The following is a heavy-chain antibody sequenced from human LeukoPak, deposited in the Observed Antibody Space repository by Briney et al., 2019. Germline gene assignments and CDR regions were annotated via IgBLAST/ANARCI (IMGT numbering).Heavy chain of an antibody. CDR2: ISGSGGTT. V-gene: IGHV3-23*01. D-gene: IGHD3-3*02. Sequence: GGSLRLSCAASGFTFSSYAMTWVRQAPGKGLEWVSGISGSGGTTYYADSVKGRFTISRDNSNNTLYVQMNSLRAEDTAVYYCATRILSLVYWGQGTLVTVSS. CDR3: ATRILSLVY. J-gene: IGHJ4*02. CDR1: GFTFSSYA.